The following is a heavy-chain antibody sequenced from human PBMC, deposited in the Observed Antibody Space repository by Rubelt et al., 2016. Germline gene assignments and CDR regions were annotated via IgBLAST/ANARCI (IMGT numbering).Heavy chain of an antibody. CDR1: GGAISSTNDY. CDR3: ASEWELLG. V-gene: IGHV4-39*01. Sequence: QLQLQESGPGLVRPSETLSLICTVSGGAISSTNDYWGWIRQPPGKGLEWIGSIYYSGSTYYNPSLKTRVSMSVDTSKNQFYPKLSSVTVADTALYYCASEWELLGWGQGTLVTVSS. CDR2: IYYSGST. J-gene: IGHJ4*02. D-gene: IGHD1-26*01.